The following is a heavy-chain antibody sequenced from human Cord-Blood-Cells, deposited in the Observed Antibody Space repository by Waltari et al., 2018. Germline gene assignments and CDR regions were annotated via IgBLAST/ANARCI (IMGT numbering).Heavy chain of an antibody. D-gene: IGHD3-22*01. V-gene: IGHV1-69*01. CDR3: ARAGWSRAQDSSGSSFDY. CDR2: IIPIFGPA. J-gene: IGHJ4*02. CDR1: GGTLSSYA. Sequence: VQLVKAGAGGKKPGSEGKVCCAAPGGTLSSYAISWVRRAPGQGLEWMGGIIPIFGPASYAQKFQGRVTITADESTSTAYMELSSLRSEDTAVYYCARAGWSRAQDSSGSSFDYWGQGPLVPVSS.